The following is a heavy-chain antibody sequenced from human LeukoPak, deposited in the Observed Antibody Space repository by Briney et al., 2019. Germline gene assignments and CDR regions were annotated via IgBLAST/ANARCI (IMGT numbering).Heavy chain of an antibody. Sequence: GESLKISCKGSGYSFTSYWIGWVRQLPGKGLEWMGIIYPGDSDTRYSPSFQGQVTISADKSISTAYLQWSSLKASDTAMYYCARLSHYYDSSGFPDYWGQGTLVTVSS. D-gene: IGHD3-22*01. J-gene: IGHJ4*02. V-gene: IGHV5-51*01. CDR1: GYSFTSYW. CDR2: IYPGDSDT. CDR3: ARLSHYYDSSGFPDY.